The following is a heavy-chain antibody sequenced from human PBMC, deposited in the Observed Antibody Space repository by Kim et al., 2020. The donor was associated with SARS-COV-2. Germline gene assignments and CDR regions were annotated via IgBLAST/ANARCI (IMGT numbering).Heavy chain of an antibody. V-gene: IGHV3-9*01. D-gene: IGHD6-13*01. J-gene: IGHJ4*02. CDR3: AKDIGGSSSSWWRGNYFDY. Sequence: KRRFTISTDNAKNSLYLQMNSLRAEDTALYYCAKDIGGSSSSWWRGNYFDYWGQGTLVTVSS.